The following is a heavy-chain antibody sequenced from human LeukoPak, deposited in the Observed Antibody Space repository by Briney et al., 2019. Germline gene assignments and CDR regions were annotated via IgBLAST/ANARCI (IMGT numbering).Heavy chain of an antibody. CDR1: GYTFTDYY. CDR3: ARGIEMATFYFDY. Sequence: SCKASGYTFTDYYMHWVRQAPGKGLEWVAVISYDGSNKYYADSVKGRFTISRDNSKNTLYLQMNSLRAEDTAVYYCARGIEMATFYFDYWGQGTLVTVSS. CDR2: ISYDGSNK. D-gene: IGHD5-24*01. V-gene: IGHV3-30-3*01. J-gene: IGHJ4*02.